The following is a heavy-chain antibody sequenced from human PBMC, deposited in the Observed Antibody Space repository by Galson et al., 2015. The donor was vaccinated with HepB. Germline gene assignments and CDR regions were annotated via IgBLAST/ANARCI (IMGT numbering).Heavy chain of an antibody. CDR1: GYTFTGYY. J-gene: IGHJ5*02. V-gene: IGHV1-2*02. D-gene: IGHD6-13*01. CDR3: ARVIGGPYIADPGDWFDP. Sequence: SVKVSCKASGYTFTGYYMHWVRQAPGQGLEWMGWINPNSGGTNYAQKFQGRVTMTRDTSISTAYMELSRLRSDDTAVYYCARVIGGPYIADPGDWFDPWGQGTLVTVSS. CDR2: INPNSGGT.